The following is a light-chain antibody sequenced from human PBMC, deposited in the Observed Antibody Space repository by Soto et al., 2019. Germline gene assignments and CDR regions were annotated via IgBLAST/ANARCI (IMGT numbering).Light chain of an antibody. CDR3: QQSYSSAWT. J-gene: IGKJ1*01. V-gene: IGKV1-39*01. CDR2: AAS. CDR1: QNIRNY. Sequence: DIQMTQSPSSLSASVRDSVTITCRASQNIRNYLNWYQQKPGRAPKILIYAASSLQSGVPSRFSGGGSGTDFPLTIACLQPEDFATYDDQQSYSSAWTFGQGTKVEIK.